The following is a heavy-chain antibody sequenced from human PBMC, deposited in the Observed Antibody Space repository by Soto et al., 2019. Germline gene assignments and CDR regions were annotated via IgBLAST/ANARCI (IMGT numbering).Heavy chain of an antibody. Sequence: GGSLRLSCAASGFTFSSYGMHWVRQAPGKGLEWVAVIWYVDSVKGRFTISRDNAKKSLYLQMNSLRAEDTAVYYGAKTLRRITMVRGVIPDAFDIWGQGTMVTVSS. J-gene: IGHJ3*02. CDR1: GFTFSSYG. CDR2: IW. CDR3: AKTLRRITMVRGVIPDAFDI. V-gene: IGHV3-33*03. D-gene: IGHD3-10*01.